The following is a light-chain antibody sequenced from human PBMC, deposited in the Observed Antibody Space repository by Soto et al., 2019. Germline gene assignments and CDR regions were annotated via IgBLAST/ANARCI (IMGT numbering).Light chain of an antibody. CDR3: QQRSNWPWT. Sequence: EVVTTQSPATLSLSPGERATLSCXASQSVSSYLAWYQQKPGQAHRLXIYDAYNRATGIPARFSGSGSGTDFTLTIRSLEPEDFAVYYCQQRSNWPWTVGQGTKVDIK. CDR2: DAY. CDR1: QSVSSY. V-gene: IGKV3-11*01. J-gene: IGKJ1*01.